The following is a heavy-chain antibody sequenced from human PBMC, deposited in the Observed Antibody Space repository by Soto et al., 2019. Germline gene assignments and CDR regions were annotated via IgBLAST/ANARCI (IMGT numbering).Heavy chain of an antibody. J-gene: IGHJ4*02. Sequence: QVQLVQSGAEVKKPGSSVKVSCKASGVTINSFAVTWVRQAPGQGFRWLGGITPLFETTNYAQNFQGRVTITADESTTTSDMELRGLASEDTAVYYCARGYGGYFDDWGQGTLVIVSS. CDR1: GVTINSFA. V-gene: IGHV1-69*01. CDR3: ARGYGGYFDD. CDR2: ITPLFETT. D-gene: IGHD4-17*01.